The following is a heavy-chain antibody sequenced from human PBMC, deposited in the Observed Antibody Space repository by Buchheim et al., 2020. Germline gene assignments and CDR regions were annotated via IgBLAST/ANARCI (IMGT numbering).Heavy chain of an antibody. D-gene: IGHD6-25*01. CDR3: AGSIAAAGTWWFDP. V-gene: IGHV3-23*01. Sequence: EVQLLESGGGLVQPGGSLRLSCVASGFTFGSYAISWVRQAPGKGLEWISAISGGGTRTYYADSVQGRFTIPRDNSKNTLYLQMNSLRAEDMAVYYCAGSIAAAGTWWFDPWGQGTL. CDR1: GFTFGSYA. CDR2: ISGGGTRT. J-gene: IGHJ5*02.